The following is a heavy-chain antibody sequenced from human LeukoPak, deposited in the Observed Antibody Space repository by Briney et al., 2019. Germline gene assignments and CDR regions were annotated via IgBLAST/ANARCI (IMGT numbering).Heavy chain of an antibody. Sequence: GGSLRLSCAASGFTFSSYGMHWVRQAPGKGLEWVAFIRYDGSNKYYADSVKGRFTISRDNSKNTLYLQMNSLRAEDTAVYYCAKDRGAYCGGDCYFPSFDYWGQGTLVTVSS. D-gene: IGHD2-21*01. CDR1: GFTFSSYG. CDR2: IRYDGSNK. J-gene: IGHJ4*02. CDR3: AKDRGAYCGGDCYFPSFDY. V-gene: IGHV3-30*02.